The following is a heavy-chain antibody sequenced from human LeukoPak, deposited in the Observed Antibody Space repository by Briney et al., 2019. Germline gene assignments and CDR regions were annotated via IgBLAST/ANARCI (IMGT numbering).Heavy chain of an antibody. J-gene: IGHJ4*02. Sequence: GGSLRLSCAASGFTSRNYAMHWVRQAPGKGLEWVALISNDGGDQHYADSVKGRFTISRDSSKNTLYLQMNSLRSEDTAVYFCARDNSSGNLPIYWGQGALVTVSS. D-gene: IGHD3-10*01. CDR2: ISNDGGDQ. CDR1: GFTSRNYA. V-gene: IGHV3-30-3*01. CDR3: ARDNSSGNLPIY.